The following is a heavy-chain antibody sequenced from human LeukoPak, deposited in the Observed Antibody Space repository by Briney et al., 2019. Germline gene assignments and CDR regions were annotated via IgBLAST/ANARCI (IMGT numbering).Heavy chain of an antibody. D-gene: IGHD5-12*01. Sequence: GGSLRLSCAASAFTFRSYAMSWVRQAPGKGLEWVSSMSSSSSYKYYADSVKGRFTVSRDNAKNSMFLQMNSLRADDTAVYFCATYPGLARMDVWGQGTTVTVSS. V-gene: IGHV3-21*01. CDR1: AFTFRSYA. J-gene: IGHJ6*02. CDR2: MSSSSSYK. CDR3: ATYPGLARMDV.